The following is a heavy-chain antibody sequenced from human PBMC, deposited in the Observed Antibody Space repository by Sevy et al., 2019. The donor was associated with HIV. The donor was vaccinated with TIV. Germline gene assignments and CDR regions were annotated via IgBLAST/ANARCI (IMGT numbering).Heavy chain of an antibody. Sequence: GGSLRLSCTASGFTFGDYAMSWFRQAPGKGLEWVGFIRSKAYGGKTEYAGSVKGRFTISGDDSKSMAYLQMNSLKTEDTAVYYCTRDRITMIVVASYGMDVWGQGTTVTVSS. CDR3: TRDRITMIVVASYGMDV. CDR1: GFTFGDYA. CDR2: IRSKAYGGKT. V-gene: IGHV3-49*03. J-gene: IGHJ6*02. D-gene: IGHD3-22*01.